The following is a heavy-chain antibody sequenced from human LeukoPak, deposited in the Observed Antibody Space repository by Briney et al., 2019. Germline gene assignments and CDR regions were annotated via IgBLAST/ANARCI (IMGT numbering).Heavy chain of an antibody. V-gene: IGHV3-23*01. CDR3: VNQEQWLAYFDY. J-gene: IGHJ4*02. D-gene: IGHD6-19*01. CDR2: ITGSAEST. Sequence: GGSLRLSCAMSGLSIASYGVNWVRQAPGKGLEWVSAITGSAESTYYANSVKGRFTICRDRSKNTVYLQMNRLRVEDTAIYYCVNQEQWLAYFDYWGQGILVTVSS. CDR1: GLSIASYG.